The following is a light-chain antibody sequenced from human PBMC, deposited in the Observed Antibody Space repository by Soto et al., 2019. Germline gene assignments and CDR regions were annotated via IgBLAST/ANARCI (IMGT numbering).Light chain of an antibody. V-gene: IGKV3-20*01. CDR3: QHYENSLWT. CDR2: AAP. Sequence: EIVLTQSPDTLSLSPGERVTLSCRASQSVSGKNFAWYQQKPGQAPRLLIYAAPTRPAGIPDRFSGSGSGTDFTLTISRLETEDFAVYYCQHYENSLWTFGQGTKVEIK. J-gene: IGKJ1*01. CDR1: QSVSGKN.